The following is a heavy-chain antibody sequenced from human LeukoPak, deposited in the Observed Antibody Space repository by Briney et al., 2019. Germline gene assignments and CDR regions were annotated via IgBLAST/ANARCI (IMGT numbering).Heavy chain of an antibody. V-gene: IGHV3-33*08. D-gene: IGHD1-26*01. CDR3: ARDLGSGSYYPDY. CDR1: GFTLSSYG. CDR2: IWYDGSNK. J-gene: IGHJ4*02. Sequence: GGSLRLSCVASGFTLSSYGVHWVRQAPGKGLEWVAVIWYDGSNKYYADSVKGRFTISRDNSKNTLYLQMNSLRAEDTAVYYCARDLGSGSYYPDYWGQGTLVTVSS.